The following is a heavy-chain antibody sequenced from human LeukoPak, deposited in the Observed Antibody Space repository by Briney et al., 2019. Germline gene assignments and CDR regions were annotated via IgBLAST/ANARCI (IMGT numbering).Heavy chain of an antibody. Sequence: SETLSLTPTVSLGSTSSYYWSWIRQPPRKGLEWIGYIYYMVTTTYNPPLKSRVTISQHMSKNQFSPNLTSLPPAHTPLYYCARSGYYCFGFGPRGQGTRVTVAS. CDR2: IYYMVTT. V-gene: IGHV4-59*12. CDR3: ARSGYYCFGFGP. CDR1: LGSTSSYY. D-gene: IGHD5-12*01. J-gene: IGHJ5*02.